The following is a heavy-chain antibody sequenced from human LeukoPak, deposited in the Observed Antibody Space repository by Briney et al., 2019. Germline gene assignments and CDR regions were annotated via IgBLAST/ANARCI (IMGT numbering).Heavy chain of an antibody. V-gene: IGHV4-4*07. CDR2: IYTSGST. D-gene: IGHD1-14*01. CDR1: GGSISSYY. Sequence: KPSETLSLTCTVSGGSISSYYWSWIRQPAGKGLEGIGRIYTSGSTNYNPSLKSRVTMPVDTSKNQSSLKLSSVTDADTAVYYCARDNPPRKLDAFDIWGQGTMVTVSS. J-gene: IGHJ3*02. CDR3: ARDNPPRKLDAFDI.